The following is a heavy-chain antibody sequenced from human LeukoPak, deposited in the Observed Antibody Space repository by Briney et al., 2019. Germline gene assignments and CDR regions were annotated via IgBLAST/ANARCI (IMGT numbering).Heavy chain of an antibody. CDR1: GGSISGYS. D-gene: IGHD2-21*01. V-gene: IGHV4-59*12. CDR2: IYHSGST. J-gene: IGHJ4*02. Sequence: SETLSLTCSVSGGSISGYSWSWIRQPPGKGLEWIGYIYHSGSTNYNPSLKSRLTISVDTSKNQSSLKLTSVTAADTAVYYCASGRDMIATLPYWGQGTLVTVSS. CDR3: ASGRDMIATLPY.